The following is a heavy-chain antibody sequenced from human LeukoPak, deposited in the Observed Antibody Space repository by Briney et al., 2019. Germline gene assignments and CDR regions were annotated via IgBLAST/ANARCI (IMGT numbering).Heavy chain of an antibody. CDR2: ISYDGSNK. V-gene: IGHV3-30*18. CDR1: GFTFSSYG. D-gene: IGHD6-19*01. J-gene: IGHJ6*02. CDR3: AKAYSSGWSRHYGMDV. Sequence: PGGSLRLSCAASGFTFSSYGMHWVRQAPGKGLEWVAVISYDGSNKYYADSVKGRFTISRDNSKNTLYLQMNSLRAEDTAVYYCAKAYSSGWSRHYGMDVWGQGTTVTVSS.